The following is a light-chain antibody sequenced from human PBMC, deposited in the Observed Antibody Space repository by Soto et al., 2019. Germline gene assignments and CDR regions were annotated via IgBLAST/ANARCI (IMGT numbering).Light chain of an antibody. CDR2: AAS. CDR3: QQSYSVPLS. CDR1: QTIVTY. V-gene: IGKV1-39*01. Sequence: DIQMTQSPSSLSASVGDRVTISCRASQTIVTYLNWYQQKSGKAPKLLIYAASILQSEVPSRFSGAGSGTDFTLTINGLQPEDSGTYYCQQSYSVPLSFGGGTSVEIK. J-gene: IGKJ4*01.